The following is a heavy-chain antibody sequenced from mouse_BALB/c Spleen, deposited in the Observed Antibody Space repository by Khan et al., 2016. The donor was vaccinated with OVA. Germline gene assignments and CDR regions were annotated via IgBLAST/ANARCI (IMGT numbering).Heavy chain of an antibody. CDR1: GFTFSKYA. V-gene: IGHV5-9-3*01. Sequence: EVELVESGGGLVKPGDSLKLSCAASGFTFSKYAMSWVRQTPEKRLEWVATISSGGGSYIYYPDSVKGRFTIFRDNAKNTLYLQMSSRRCEDTAMYYCSSVYFGYFDYWGQGTTLTVSS. J-gene: IGHJ2*01. CDR3: SSVYFGYFDY. CDR2: ISSGGGSYI.